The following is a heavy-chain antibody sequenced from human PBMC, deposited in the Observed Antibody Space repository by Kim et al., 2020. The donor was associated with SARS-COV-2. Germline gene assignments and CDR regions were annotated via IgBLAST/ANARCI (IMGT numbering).Heavy chain of an antibody. CDR3: AKDARESYDSSPPQFDY. Sequence: GGSLRLSCAASGFTFSSYAMSWVRQAPGKGLEWVSAISGSGGSTYYADSVKGRFTISRDNSKNTLYLQMNSLRAEDTAVYYCAKDARESYDSSPPQFDYWGQGTLVTVSS. V-gene: IGHV3-23*01. CDR2: ISGSGGST. D-gene: IGHD3-22*01. CDR1: GFTFSSYA. J-gene: IGHJ4*02.